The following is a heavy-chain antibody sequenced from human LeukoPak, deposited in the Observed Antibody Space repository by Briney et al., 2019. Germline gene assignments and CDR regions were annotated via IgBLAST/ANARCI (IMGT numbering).Heavy chain of an antibody. D-gene: IGHD3-10*01. J-gene: IGHJ3*02. CDR3: AKSNGYGLVDI. V-gene: IGHV4-4*07. Sequence: SETLSLTCAVSGDSITTYYWSWVRQPAGKGLEWIGRLNSGGSTNYKPSLKSRVTMSLDTSNKQFSLKLTSVTAADTAVYYCAKSNGYGLVDIWGQGTMVTVSS. CDR2: LNSGGST. CDR1: GDSITTYY.